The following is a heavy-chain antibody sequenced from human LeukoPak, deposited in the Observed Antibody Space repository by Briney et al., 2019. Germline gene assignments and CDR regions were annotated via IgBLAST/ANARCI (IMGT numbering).Heavy chain of an antibody. D-gene: IGHD5-18*01. CDR1: GFTFSNAW. Sequence: GGSLRLSCAASGFTFSNAWMTWVRQAPGKGLEWVSLIYSGGSTYYADSVKGRFTISRDNSKNTLYLQMNSLRAEDTAVYYCAKVRRGYSYGYLGYWGQGTLVTVSS. V-gene: IGHV3-66*01. CDR2: IYSGGST. J-gene: IGHJ4*02. CDR3: AKVRRGYSYGYLGY.